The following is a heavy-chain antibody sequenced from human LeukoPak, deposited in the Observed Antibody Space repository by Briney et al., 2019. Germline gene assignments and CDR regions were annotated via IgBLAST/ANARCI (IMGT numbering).Heavy chain of an antibody. CDR1: GFTFSSYT. V-gene: IGHV3-30-3*01. Sequence: GRSLRLSCAASGFTFSSYTMHWVRQAPGKGLEWVAVISFDGSNTYYADSVKGRFTISRDNSKNTLYLQMKSLRAEDTAVYYCARSELLWFGKVNSGFDFWGQGTLVTVSS. J-gene: IGHJ4*02. D-gene: IGHD3-10*01. CDR2: ISFDGSNT. CDR3: ARSELLWFGKVNSGFDF.